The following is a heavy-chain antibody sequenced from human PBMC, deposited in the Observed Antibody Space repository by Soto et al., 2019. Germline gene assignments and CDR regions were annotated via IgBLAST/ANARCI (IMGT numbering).Heavy chain of an antibody. D-gene: IGHD2-8*01. J-gene: IGHJ5*02. CDR2: IYQTGTT. CDR3: ARAVFCTDGFCFPNWLDP. V-gene: IGHV4-30-2*01. Sequence: SETLSLTCTVSGDSINDDGHSWSWIRQPPGEALEWIGYIYQTGTTQYNPSLSSRVSISADRSKNQFSLHLTSVTAADTAVYYCARAVFCTDGFCFPNWLDPWGQGILVTVSS. CDR1: GDSINDDGHS.